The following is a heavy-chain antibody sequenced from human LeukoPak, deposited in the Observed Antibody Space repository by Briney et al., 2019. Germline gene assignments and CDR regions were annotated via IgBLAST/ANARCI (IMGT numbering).Heavy chain of an antibody. V-gene: IGHV1-2*02. J-gene: IGHJ4*02. CDR3: ARVGPRSGSYYDY. CDR2: MNPKSGGT. D-gene: IGHD3-10*01. CDR1: GYTFSDCY. Sequence: GASVKVSCKASGYTFSDCYIHWVRQAPGQGLEWMGWMNPKSGGTNSAPKLQGRVTMTRDTSNTTAYMEVSGLRSDDTAVYYCARVGPRSGSYYDYWGQGALVTVSS.